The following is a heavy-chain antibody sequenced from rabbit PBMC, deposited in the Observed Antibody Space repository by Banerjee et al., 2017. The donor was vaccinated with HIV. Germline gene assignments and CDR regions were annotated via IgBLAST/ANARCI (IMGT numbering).Heavy chain of an antibody. CDR2: IDPVLGVT. CDR3: ARDLAGVTGWNFNL. J-gene: IGHJ4*01. V-gene: IGHV1S45*01. D-gene: IGHD4-1*01. Sequence: QEQLVEYGGDLVQPEGSLTLTCKASGLDFSSSYWICWVRQAPGKGLELIGYIDPVLGVTYYASWVNGRFTISSHNAQNTLYLQLNSLTAADTATYFCARDLAGVTGWNFNLWGPGTLVTVS. CDR1: GLDFSSSYW.